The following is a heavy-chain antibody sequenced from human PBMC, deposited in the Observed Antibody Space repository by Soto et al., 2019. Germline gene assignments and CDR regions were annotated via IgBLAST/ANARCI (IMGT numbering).Heavy chain of an antibody. Sequence: ASVKVSCKASGYTFTNYYMHWVRQAPGQGLEWMGIINPSGGSTSYAQKFQGRVTMTRDTSTSTVYMELSSLRSEDTAMYYCARDTAMGDYYYYGMDVWGQGTTVTVSS. CDR2: INPSGGST. J-gene: IGHJ6*02. CDR3: ARDTAMGDYYYYGMDV. V-gene: IGHV1-46*01. CDR1: GYTFTNYY. D-gene: IGHD5-18*01.